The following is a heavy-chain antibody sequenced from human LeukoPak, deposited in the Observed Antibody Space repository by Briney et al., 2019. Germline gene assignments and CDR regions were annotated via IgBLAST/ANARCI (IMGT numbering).Heavy chain of an antibody. Sequence: ASVKVSCKASGYTFTGYYIHWVRQAPGQGLEWMGWINPNSGGTNYAQKFQGRVTMTRDTSISTAYMELSRLRSDDTAVYYCARDRGVTIGFDPWGQGTLVTVSS. V-gene: IGHV1-2*02. CDR2: INPNSGGT. CDR3: ARDRGVTIGFDP. CDR1: GYTFTGYY. J-gene: IGHJ5*02. D-gene: IGHD3-10*01.